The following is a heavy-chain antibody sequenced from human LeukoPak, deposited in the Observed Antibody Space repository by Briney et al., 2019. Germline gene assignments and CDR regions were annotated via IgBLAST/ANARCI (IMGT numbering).Heavy chain of an antibody. CDR1: GFTFNSYA. Sequence: PGGSLRLSCAASGFTFNSYAMSWVRQAPGKGLEWVANIKQDGSEKYYVDSVKGRFTISRDNAKSSLYLQMNSLRAEDTAVYYCARERHDYWGQGTLVTVSS. V-gene: IGHV3-7*03. J-gene: IGHJ4*02. CDR3: ARERHDY. CDR2: IKQDGSEK.